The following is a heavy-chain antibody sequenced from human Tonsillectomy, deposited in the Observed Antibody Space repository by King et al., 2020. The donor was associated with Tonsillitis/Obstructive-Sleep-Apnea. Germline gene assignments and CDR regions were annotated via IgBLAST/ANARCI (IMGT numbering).Heavy chain of an antibody. CDR1: GFTVSSNY. CDR2: ISYDGSNK. J-gene: IGHJ4*02. Sequence: VQLVESGGGLIQPGGSLRLSCAASGFTVSSNYMSWVRQAPGKGLEWVAVISYDGSNKWFADSVKGRFTISRDNSKNTLHLQLNSLRAEDTAVYFCARGGRMIRGGNYFDYWGQGTLVTVSS. CDR3: ARGGRMIRGGNYFDY. V-gene: IGHV3-30*03. D-gene: IGHD3-10*01.